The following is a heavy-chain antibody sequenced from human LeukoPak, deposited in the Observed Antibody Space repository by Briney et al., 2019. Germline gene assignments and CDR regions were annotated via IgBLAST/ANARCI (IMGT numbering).Heavy chain of an antibody. CDR3: ARDDWTYCSSTTCPDAYI. J-gene: IGHJ3*02. Sequence: MASEILSLTCTVSGGSVSSGTYYWSWIRQPAGKGLEWIGHIYTSESTNYNPSLKSRVTISVDTSKNQFSLKLTSVTAADTAVYYCARDDWTYCSSTTCPDAYIWGQGTMVTVSS. D-gene: IGHD2-2*01. V-gene: IGHV4-61*09. CDR1: GGSVSSGTYY. CDR2: IYTSEST.